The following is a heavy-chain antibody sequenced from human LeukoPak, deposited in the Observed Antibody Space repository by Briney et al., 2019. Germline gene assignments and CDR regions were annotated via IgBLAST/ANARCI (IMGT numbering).Heavy chain of an antibody. Sequence: PSETLSLTCAVYGGSFSGYYWSWIRQPPGKGLEWIGEINHSGSTNYNPSLKSQVTISVDTSKNQFSLKLSSVTAADTAVYYCARSRDCGGDCYRYYFDYWGQGTLVTVSS. J-gene: IGHJ4*02. V-gene: IGHV4-34*01. D-gene: IGHD2-21*02. CDR1: GGSFSGYY. CDR2: INHSGST. CDR3: ARSRDCGGDCYRYYFDY.